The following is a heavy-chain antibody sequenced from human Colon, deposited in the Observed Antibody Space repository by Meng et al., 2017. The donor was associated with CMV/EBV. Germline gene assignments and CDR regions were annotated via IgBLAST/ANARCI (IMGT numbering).Heavy chain of an antibody. CDR2: VQNRAPNYNT. Sequence: GGPLRLSCTASGFSISDHYMDWVRQAPGMGLEWVGQVQNRAPNYNTFYADSVQGRFTNLRDDSKNSIYLQMSNQEADDTAVYYCVDIGKAHLDPWGKGIPVTVSS. D-gene: IGHD2-15*01. J-gene: IGHJ5*02. V-gene: IGHV3-72*01. CDR3: VDIGKAHLDP. CDR1: GFSISDHY.